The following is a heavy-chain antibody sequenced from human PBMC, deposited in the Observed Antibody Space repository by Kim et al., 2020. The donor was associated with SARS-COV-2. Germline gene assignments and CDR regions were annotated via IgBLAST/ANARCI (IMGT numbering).Heavy chain of an antibody. D-gene: IGHD3-22*01. CDR2: VYYSGST. Sequence: SETLSLTCTVSGGSISSSSYYWGWIRQPPGKALEWIGSVYYSGSTYYNPSLKSRVTISADTSKNQFSLKLSSVTAADTAVYYCARHPSYYDSSVYYYLDAFDIWGQGTMVTVSS. V-gene: IGHV4-39*01. J-gene: IGHJ3*02. CDR1: GGSISSSSYY. CDR3: ARHPSYYDSSVYYYLDAFDI.